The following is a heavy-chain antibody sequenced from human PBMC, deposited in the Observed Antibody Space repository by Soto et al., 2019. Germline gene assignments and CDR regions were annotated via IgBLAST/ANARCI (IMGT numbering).Heavy chain of an antibody. V-gene: IGHV6-1*01. D-gene: IGHD6-6*01. CDR1: GDSVSSNRAA. Sequence: SQTLSLTCAISGDSVSSNRAAWNWIRQSPSRGLEWLGRTYYRSKWFSGYAVSVKSRISINPDTSKNQFSLQLKSLTPEDTAVYYCARASGYFDHCDPGILVTVSS. J-gene: IGHJ4*02. CDR3: ARASGYFDH. CDR2: TYYRSKWFS.